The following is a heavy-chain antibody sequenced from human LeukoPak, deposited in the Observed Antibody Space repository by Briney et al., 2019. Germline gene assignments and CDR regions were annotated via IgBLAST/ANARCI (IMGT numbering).Heavy chain of an antibody. CDR1: GGTFSSYA. V-gene: IGHV1-69*06. Sequence: SVKVSCKASGGTFSSYAISWVRQPPGQGLEWMGRIIPIFDTANYAQKFQGRVTITADKSTSTAYMELSSLRSEEKAVYYCARDGTRYYDSSGYLTEYFQHWGQGTLVTVSS. CDR3: ARDGTRYYDSSGYLTEYFQH. CDR2: IIPIFDTA. D-gene: IGHD3-22*01. J-gene: IGHJ1*01.